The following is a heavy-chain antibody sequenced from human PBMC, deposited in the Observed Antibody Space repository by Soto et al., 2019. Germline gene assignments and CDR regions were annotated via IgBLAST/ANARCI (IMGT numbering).Heavy chain of an antibody. CDR1: GFTFSSYG. CDR2: ISYDGSNK. V-gene: IGHV3-30*18. Sequence: QVQLVESGGAVVQPGRSLRLSCAASGFTFSSYGMHWVRQAPGKGLEWVAVISYDGSNKYYADSVKGRFTISRDNSKTTLYLQMDSLRAEDTGVYYCAKNENGMDVWGQGTTVTVSS. CDR3: AKNENGMDV. J-gene: IGHJ6*02.